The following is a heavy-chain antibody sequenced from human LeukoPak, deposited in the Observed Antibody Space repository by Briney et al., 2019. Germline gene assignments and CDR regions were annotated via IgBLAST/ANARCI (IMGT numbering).Heavy chain of an antibody. CDR2: IRYDGSNK. CDR3: AKDKGLVVPAASRTPDY. J-gene: IGHJ4*02. D-gene: IGHD2-2*01. Sequence: GGSLRLSCAASGFTFSSYGMHWVRQAPGKGLEWEAFIRYDGSNKYYADSVKGRFTISRDNSKNTLYLQMNSLRAEDTAVYYCAKDKGLVVPAASRTPDYWGQGTLVTVSS. CDR1: GFTFSSYG. V-gene: IGHV3-30*02.